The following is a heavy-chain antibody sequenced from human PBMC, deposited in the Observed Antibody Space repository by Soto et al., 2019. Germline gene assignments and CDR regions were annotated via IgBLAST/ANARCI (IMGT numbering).Heavy chain of an antibody. V-gene: IGHV3-74*01. Sequence: EVQLVESGGGLVQPGGSLRLSCAASGFTFSSYWMHWVRQAPGKGLVWVSRINSDGSSTSYADYVKGRFTISRDNAKTTLYLHMNNLRAEDTAVYYCARDRVTMIVVNGRDVLGQWTTVTVSS. CDR1: GFTFSSYW. J-gene: IGHJ6*02. CDR2: INSDGSST. CDR3: ARDRVTMIVVNGRDV. D-gene: IGHD3-22*01.